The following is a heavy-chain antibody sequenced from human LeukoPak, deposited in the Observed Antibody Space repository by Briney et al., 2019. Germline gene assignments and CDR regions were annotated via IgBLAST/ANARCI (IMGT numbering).Heavy chain of an antibody. CDR1: GGSISSGGYS. CDR2: IYHSGST. V-gene: IGHV4-30-2*01. D-gene: IGHD2-2*01. J-gene: IGHJ4*02. CDR3: ARGAGVDCSSTSCYVEKFDY. Sequence: PSETLSLTCAVSGGSISSGGYSWSWIRQPPGTGLEWIGYIYHSGSTYYNPSLKSRVTISVDRSKNQFSLKLSSVTAADTAVYYCARGAGVDCSSTSCYVEKFDYWGQGTLVTVSS.